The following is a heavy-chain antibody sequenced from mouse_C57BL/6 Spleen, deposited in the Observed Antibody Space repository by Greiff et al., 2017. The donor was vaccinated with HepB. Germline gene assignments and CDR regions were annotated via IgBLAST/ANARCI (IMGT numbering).Heavy chain of an antibody. CDR2: IYPRSGNT. V-gene: IGHV1-81*01. D-gene: IGHD1-1*01. CDR3: AHFYGSPLWYFDV. CDR1: GSTFTGYG. J-gene: IGHJ1*03. Sequence: VKLQEPGAELARPGASVKLSCTASGSTFTGYGISWVKQRTGQGLGWIGGIYPRSGNTYYNEKFKGKATLTADKSSSTAYMELRSLTSEDSAVYFCAHFYGSPLWYFDVWGTGTTVTVAS.